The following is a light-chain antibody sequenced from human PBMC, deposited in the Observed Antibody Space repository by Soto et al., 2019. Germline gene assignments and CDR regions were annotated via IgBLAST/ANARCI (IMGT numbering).Light chain of an antibody. CDR1: QRVSNN. CDR2: GAS. V-gene: IGKV3-15*01. Sequence: EIVMTQSPATLSVSPGERATLSCRASQRVSNNLAWYQQKPGQAPRLLIYGASTRATDIPAKFSGSGSGTDFSLTISSLQSEDFALYYCQQYNSWTLTFGGGTKVEIK. J-gene: IGKJ4*01. CDR3: QQYNSWTLT.